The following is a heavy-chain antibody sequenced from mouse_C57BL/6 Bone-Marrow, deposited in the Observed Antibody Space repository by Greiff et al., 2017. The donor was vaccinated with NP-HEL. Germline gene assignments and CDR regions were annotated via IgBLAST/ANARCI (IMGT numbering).Heavy chain of an antibody. D-gene: IGHD2-5*01. CDR3: ASLYYSNSYAMDY. CDR1: GYTFTSYW. J-gene: IGHJ4*01. Sequence: QVHVKQPGAELVKPGASVKMSCKASGYTFTSYWITWVKQRPGQGLEWIGDIYPGSGSTNYNEKFKSKATLTVDTSSSTAYMQLSSLTSEDSAVYYCASLYYSNSYAMDYWGQGTSVTVSS. CDR2: IYPGSGST. V-gene: IGHV1-55*01.